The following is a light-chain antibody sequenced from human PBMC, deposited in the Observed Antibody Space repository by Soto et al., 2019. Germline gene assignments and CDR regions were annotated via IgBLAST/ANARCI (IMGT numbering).Light chain of an antibody. J-gene: IGKJ1*01. V-gene: IGKV3-11*01. CDR3: QQYYSAWT. CDR1: QSVTSY. Sequence: EFVFTQSPATLSLSPWERATLCCRASQSVTSYLAWYQQKPGQAPRLPIYDASNRATGIPARFSGSGSGTDFTLTISSLQAEDVAVYYCQQYYSAWTFGQGTKVDNK. CDR2: DAS.